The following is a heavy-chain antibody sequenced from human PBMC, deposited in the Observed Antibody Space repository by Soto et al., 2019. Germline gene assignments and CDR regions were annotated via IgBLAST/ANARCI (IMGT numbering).Heavy chain of an antibody. CDR2: IIPIFGTA. D-gene: IGHD3-3*01. Sequence: SVKVSCKASGGTFSSYAISWVRQAPGQGLEWMGGIIPIFGTANYAQKFQGRVTITADESTSTAYMELSSLRSEDTAVYYCARDSWNTIFGVVISYYYYGMDVWGQGTTVTVSS. CDR1: GGTFSSYA. J-gene: IGHJ6*02. V-gene: IGHV1-69*13. CDR3: ARDSWNTIFGVVISYYYYGMDV.